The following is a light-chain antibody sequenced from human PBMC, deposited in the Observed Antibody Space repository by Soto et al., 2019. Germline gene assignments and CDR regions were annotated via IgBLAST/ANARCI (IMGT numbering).Light chain of an antibody. J-gene: IGLJ1*01. CDR2: EVS. V-gene: IGLV2-14*01. Sequence: QSALTHPASVSWSPGHSITISCTGTSSDAGGYNYVSWYQQHPGKAPKLMIYEVSNRPSGVSNRFSGSKSGNTASLTISGLQAEDEADYYCSSYTSSSNYVFGTGTKVTVL. CDR3: SSYTSSSNYV. CDR1: SSDAGGYNY.